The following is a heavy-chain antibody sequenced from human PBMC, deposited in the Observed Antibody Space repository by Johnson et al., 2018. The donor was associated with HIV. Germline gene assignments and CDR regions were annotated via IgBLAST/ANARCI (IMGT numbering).Heavy chain of an antibody. V-gene: IGHV3-33*05. J-gene: IGHJ3*02. CDR2: IAHDESIT. D-gene: IGHD3-10*01. CDR3: ARESGHFGVSAFDM. Sequence: QVLLVESGGGVVQPGGSLRLSCAASGFTFADYGMHWVRQPPGKGLEWVAFIAHDESITHYADSVKGRFTISRDNANNLLYLQMSSLRVEDTAVYYCARESGHFGVSAFDMWGQGTMVTVSS. CDR1: GFTFADYG.